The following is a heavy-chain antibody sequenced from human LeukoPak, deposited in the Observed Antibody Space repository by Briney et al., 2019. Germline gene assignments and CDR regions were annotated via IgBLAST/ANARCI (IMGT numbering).Heavy chain of an antibody. J-gene: IGHJ4*02. V-gene: IGHV3-23*01. CDR3: AKEKRKAAAGTPSD. CDR2: ISGSGGST. D-gene: IGHD6-13*01. Sequence: GGSLRLSCAAAGFTFSSYAMSWVRQAPGKGLEWVTAISGSGGSTYYADSVKGRFTISRDNSKNTLYLQMNSLRAEDTAVYYCAKEKRKAAAGTPSDWGQGTLVTVSS. CDR1: GFTFSSYA.